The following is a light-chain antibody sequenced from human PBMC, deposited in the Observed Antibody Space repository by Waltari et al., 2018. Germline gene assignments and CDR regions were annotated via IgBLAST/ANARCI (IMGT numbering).Light chain of an antibody. V-gene: IGKV3-15*01. CDR2: GAS. J-gene: IGKJ1*01. Sequence: VMTQSPATLSVSPGESATLSCRASQNIGTKLAWYQQKPGQAPRALIYGASTRATGIPARFSGSGSGTEFTLTFSSVESEDFAVYYCQQYNNWPRTFGHGTKVEIK. CDR3: QQYNNWPRT. CDR1: QNIGTK.